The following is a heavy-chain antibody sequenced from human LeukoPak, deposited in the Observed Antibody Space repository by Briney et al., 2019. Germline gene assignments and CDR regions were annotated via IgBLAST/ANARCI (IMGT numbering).Heavy chain of an antibody. D-gene: IGHD5-12*01. V-gene: IGHV4-39*01. CDR2: IYYSGST. CDR3: ARQGPYSGYDRYYFDY. J-gene: IGHJ4*02. CDR1: GGSISSSSYY. Sequence: SETLSLTCTVSGGSISSSSYYWGWLRQPPGTGLEWIGSIYYSGSTYYHPSLKSRVTISVDTSKDQFSLKLSSVTAADTAVYYCARQGPYSGYDRYYFDYWGQGTLVTVSS.